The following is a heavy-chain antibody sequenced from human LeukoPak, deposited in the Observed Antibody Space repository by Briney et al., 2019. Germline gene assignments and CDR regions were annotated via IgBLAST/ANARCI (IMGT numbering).Heavy chain of an antibody. D-gene: IGHD6-6*01. J-gene: IGHJ6*02. Sequence: GGSLRLSCAASGFTFSSYAMHGGRQAPGKGLEWVAVISYDGSNKYYADSVKGRFTISRDNSKNTLYLQMNSLRAEDTAVYYCAREPYSSSSYYYYYGMDVWGQGTTVTVSS. CDR3: AREPYSSSSYYYYYGMDV. CDR1: GFTFSSYA. CDR2: ISYDGSNK. V-gene: IGHV3-30-3*01.